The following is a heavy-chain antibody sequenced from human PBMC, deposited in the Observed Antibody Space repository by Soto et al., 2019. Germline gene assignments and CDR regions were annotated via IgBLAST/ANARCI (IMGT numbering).Heavy chain of an antibody. V-gene: IGHV3-33*08. Sequence: GVSLRLSCAASGLTFTTYSMYWIRQAPGKGLEWVAVIWYDGSNKYYADSVEGRFTVSRDNAKNSLYLQMNGLRVEDTAVYFCARGHYGMEDWGQGTTVTVSS. CDR3: ARGHYGMED. J-gene: IGHJ6*02. CDR1: GLTFTTYS. CDR2: IWYDGSNK.